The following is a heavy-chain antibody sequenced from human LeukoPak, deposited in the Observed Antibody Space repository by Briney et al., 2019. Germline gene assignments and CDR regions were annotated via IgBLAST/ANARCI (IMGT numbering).Heavy chain of an antibody. J-gene: IGHJ4*02. V-gene: IGHV1-46*01. CDR2: INPNGGST. CDR1: GGTFSSYA. D-gene: IGHD3-22*01. CDR3: ARVISEYYYDSSAMRAPFDY. Sequence: ASVKVSCKASGGTFSSYAISWVRQAPGQGLEWMGIINPNGGSTSYAQKFQGRVTMTRDMSTSTVYMELSSLRSEDTAVYYCARVISEYYYDSSAMRAPFDYWGQGTLVTVSS.